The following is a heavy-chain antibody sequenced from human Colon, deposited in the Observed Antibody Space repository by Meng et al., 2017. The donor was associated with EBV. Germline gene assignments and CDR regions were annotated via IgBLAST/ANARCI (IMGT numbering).Heavy chain of an antibody. J-gene: IGHJ4*02. Sequence: EVRLFEAGWGLDRPGGYLSTPWEASGFTFSNYAMSWVRQAPGKGLEWVSSISGSATSTYYADSEKGRFTISRDNSKNTLYLQMNSLRAEDTAVYYCAKGGGSCCFDYWGQGTLVTVSS. CDR1: GFTFSNYA. V-gene: IGHV3-23*01. CDR3: AKGGGSCCFDY. CDR2: ISGSATST. D-gene: IGHD1-26*01.